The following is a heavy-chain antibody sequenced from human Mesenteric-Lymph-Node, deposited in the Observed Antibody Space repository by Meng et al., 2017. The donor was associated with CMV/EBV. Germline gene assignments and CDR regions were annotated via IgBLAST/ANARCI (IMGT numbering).Heavy chain of an antibody. CDR1: GGSISSSGYY. D-gene: IGHD4-23*01. Sequence: GPLRLSCTVSGGSISSSGYYWGWIRQPPGKGLEWIGEINHSGSTNYNPSLKSRVTISVDTSKNQFSLKLSSVTAADTAVYYCAIGEQGGNPSDGAFDIWGQGTMVTVS. CDR3: AIGEQGGNPSDGAFDI. CDR2: INHSGST. V-gene: IGHV4-39*07. J-gene: IGHJ3*02.